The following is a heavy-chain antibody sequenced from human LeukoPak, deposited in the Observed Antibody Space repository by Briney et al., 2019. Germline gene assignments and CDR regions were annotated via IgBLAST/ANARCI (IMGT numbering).Heavy chain of an antibody. V-gene: IGHV1-2*02. D-gene: IGHD3-22*01. CDR3: ARDRRYYDSSVYFV. CDR1: GYTFTDYY. CDR2: INPNSGRT. J-gene: IGHJ3*01. Sequence: VASVKVSCKASGYTFTDYYMHWVRQAPGQGLEWMGWINPNSGRTNYAEKFQGRVTMTSATSISTVYMELNRLTSDDTAVYYCARDRRYYDSSVYFVWGQGTMVTVSS.